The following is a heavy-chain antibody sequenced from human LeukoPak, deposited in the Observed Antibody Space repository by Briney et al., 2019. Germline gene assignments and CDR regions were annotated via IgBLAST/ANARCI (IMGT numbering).Heavy chain of an antibody. Sequence: GGSLRLTCAASGFTVSSNYMSWVRQAPGKGLEWVSVIYSGGNTYYADSVKGRFTISRDNSKNTVYLQMHSLRADDTAVYYCAKGSYYYDTSGYFDSWGHGALVTVSS. V-gene: IGHV3-53*01. D-gene: IGHD3-22*01. CDR2: IYSGGNT. J-gene: IGHJ4*01. CDR3: AKGSYYYDTSGYFDS. CDR1: GFTVSSNY.